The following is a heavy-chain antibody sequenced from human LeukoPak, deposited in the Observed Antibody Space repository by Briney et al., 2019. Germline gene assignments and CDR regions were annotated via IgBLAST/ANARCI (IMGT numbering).Heavy chain of an antibody. CDR3: ARRTEVLDY. CDR1: GGSINNYY. Sequence: SETLSLTCTVSGGSINNYYWSWVRQPPGKGLEWIGYIYYSGSTTYNPSLKSRVTISVDTSKNQFSLMLSSVTAADTAVYYCARRTEVLDYWGQGALVTVSS. CDR2: IYYSGST. J-gene: IGHJ4*02. V-gene: IGHV4-59*08.